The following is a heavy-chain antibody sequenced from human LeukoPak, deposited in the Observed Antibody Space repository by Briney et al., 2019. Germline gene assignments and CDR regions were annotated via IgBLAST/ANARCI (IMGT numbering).Heavy chain of an antibody. CDR1: GFTFSSYS. V-gene: IGHV3-21*04. D-gene: IGHD3-10*01. CDR3: ASCNWGSGSYYPDY. CDR2: ISSSSYI. Sequence: GGSLRLSCAASGFTFSSYSMNWVRQAPGKGLEWVSSISSSSYIYYADSVKGRFTISRDNAKNSLYLQMNSLRSEDTAVYYCASCNWGSGSYYPDYWGQGTLVTVSS. J-gene: IGHJ4*02.